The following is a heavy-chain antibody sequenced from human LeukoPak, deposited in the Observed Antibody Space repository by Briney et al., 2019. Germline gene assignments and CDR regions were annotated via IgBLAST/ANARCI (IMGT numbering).Heavy chain of an antibody. Sequence: SVKVSCKASGFTFTSSAVQWVRQARGQRLEWIGWIVVGSGNTNYAQKFQERVTITRDMSTSTAYMELSSLRSEDTAVYYCAADGFMAVRGVNYYYYGMDVWGQGTTVTVSS. J-gene: IGHJ6*02. CDR3: AADGFMAVRGVNYYYYGMDV. V-gene: IGHV1-58*01. CDR2: IVVGSGNT. CDR1: GFTFTSSA. D-gene: IGHD3-10*01.